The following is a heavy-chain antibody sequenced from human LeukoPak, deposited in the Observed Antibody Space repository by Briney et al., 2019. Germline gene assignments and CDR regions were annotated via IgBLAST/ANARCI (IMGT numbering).Heavy chain of an antibody. CDR3: AKVGGQLVDSWFDP. V-gene: IGHV3-21*04. Sequence: PGGSLRLSCAASGFTFSSYSMNWVRQAPGKGLEWVSSISSSSSYIYYADSVKGRFTISRDNAKNSLYLQMNSLRAEDTAVYYCAKVGGQLVDSWFDPWGQGTLVTVSS. CDR1: GFTFSSYS. J-gene: IGHJ5*02. D-gene: IGHD6-6*01. CDR2: ISSSSSYI.